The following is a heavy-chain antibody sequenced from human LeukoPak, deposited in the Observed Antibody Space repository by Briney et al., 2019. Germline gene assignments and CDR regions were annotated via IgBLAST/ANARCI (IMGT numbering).Heavy chain of an antibody. D-gene: IGHD3-22*01. J-gene: IGHJ4*02. CDR2: IYYSGST. Sequence: TSETLSLTCTVSGGSISSGGYYWSWIRQHPGKGLEWIGYIYYSGSTYYNPSLKSRVTISVDTSKNQFSLKLSSVTAADTAVYYCARDNYDSSGYYFGYWGQGTLVTVSS. CDR1: GGSISSGGYY. CDR3: ARDNYDSSGYYFGY. V-gene: IGHV4-31*03.